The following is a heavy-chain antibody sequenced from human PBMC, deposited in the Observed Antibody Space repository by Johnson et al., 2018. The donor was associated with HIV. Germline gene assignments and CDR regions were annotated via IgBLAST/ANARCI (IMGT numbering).Heavy chain of an antibody. D-gene: IGHD6-13*01. CDR3: AKVAVATAAGGVGLNI. V-gene: IGHV3-30-3*01. CDR2: ISFDENNK. J-gene: IGHJ3*02. Sequence: QVQLVESGGGVVQPGRSLRLSCAASGFIFSSYAIHWVRQAPGKGLEWVAVISFDENNKVYADSVEGRFTISRDNSRNTLYLQMNSLRADDTAVYYCAKVAVATAAGGVGLNIWGPGTMVTVSS. CDR1: GFIFSSYA.